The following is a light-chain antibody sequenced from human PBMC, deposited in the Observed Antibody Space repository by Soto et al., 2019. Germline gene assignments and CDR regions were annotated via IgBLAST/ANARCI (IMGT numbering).Light chain of an antibody. CDR3: QQSNTAPWT. CDR2: AAS. CDR1: QSISNS. Sequence: DIQMTQSPSSLSASVGDRVTITCRASQSISNSLNWYQHKPGKAPKLLIYAASNLQSGVPSRFSGSGSGTDFTLTISSLQPDDFATYFCQQSNTAPWTFGQGTKVEIK. J-gene: IGKJ1*01. V-gene: IGKV1-39*01.